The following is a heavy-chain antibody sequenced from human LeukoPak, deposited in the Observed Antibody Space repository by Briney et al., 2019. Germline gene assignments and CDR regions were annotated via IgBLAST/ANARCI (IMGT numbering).Heavy chain of an antibody. Sequence: SETLSLTCTVSGGSISSYYWSWIRQPPGKGLEWIGEINHSGSTNYNPSLKSRVTTSVDTSKNQISLKLSSVTAADTAVYYCARGIFYYDSSGYLNWYFDLWGRGTLVTVSS. V-gene: IGHV4-34*01. CDR3: ARGIFYYDSSGYLNWYFDL. CDR2: INHSGST. D-gene: IGHD3-22*01. CDR1: GGSISSYY. J-gene: IGHJ2*01.